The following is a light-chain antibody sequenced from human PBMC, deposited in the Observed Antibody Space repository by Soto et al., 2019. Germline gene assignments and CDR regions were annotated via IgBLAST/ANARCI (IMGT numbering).Light chain of an antibody. V-gene: IGKV3-15*01. J-gene: IGKJ4*01. Sequence: EIVMTQSPATLSVSLGDRVTLSCRASQTVNSNLAWYQQKPGQPPRLLIYSAYTRITGVPARFSGSGSGTEFSLTINSRQSEDFSVYYCHQYNSWSPLAFGGGTKVEIK. CDR1: QTVNSN. CDR2: SAY. CDR3: HQYNSWSPLA.